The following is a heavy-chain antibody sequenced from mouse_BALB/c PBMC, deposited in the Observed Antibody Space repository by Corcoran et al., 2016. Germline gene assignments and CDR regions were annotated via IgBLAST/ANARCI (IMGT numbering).Heavy chain of an antibody. CDR1: GYTFTNYG. CDR3: ARPLYYYGSSYGY. V-gene: IGHV9-3-1*01. D-gene: IGHD1-1*01. J-gene: IGHJ2*01. CDR2: INTYTGEP. Sequence: QIQLVQSGPELKKPGETVKISCKASGYTFTNYGMNWVKQAPGKGLKWMGWINTYTGEPTYDDDFKGRFAFSLETSASTAYLQINNLKNEDTATYFCARPLYYYGSSYGYWGQGTTLTVSS.